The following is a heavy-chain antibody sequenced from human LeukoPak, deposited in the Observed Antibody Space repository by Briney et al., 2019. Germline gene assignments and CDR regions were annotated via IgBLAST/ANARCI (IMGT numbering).Heavy chain of an antibody. CDR3: AKDSQQLALDY. D-gene: IGHD6-13*01. Sequence: GGSLRLSCAASGFTFSRSGMHWVRQAPGKGLEWVAVISYDGSDHYYADSVKGRFTISRDNSMYTLYLQMNSLRAEDTAVYYCAKDSQQLALDYWGQGTLVTVSS. J-gene: IGHJ4*02. V-gene: IGHV3-30*18. CDR1: GFTFSRSG. CDR2: ISYDGSDH.